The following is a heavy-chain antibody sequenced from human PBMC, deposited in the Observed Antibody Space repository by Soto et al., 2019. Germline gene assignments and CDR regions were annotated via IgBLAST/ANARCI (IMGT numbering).Heavy chain of an antibody. Sequence: ASETLSLTCTVSGGSISSYYWSWIRQPPRKGLEWIGYIYYSGSTNYNPSLKSRVTISVDTSKNQFSLKLSSVTAADTAVYYCARDSSSWALDYWGQGTLVTVSS. CDR1: GGSISSYY. V-gene: IGHV4-59*01. CDR3: ARDSSSWALDY. J-gene: IGHJ4*02. CDR2: IYYSGST. D-gene: IGHD6-13*01.